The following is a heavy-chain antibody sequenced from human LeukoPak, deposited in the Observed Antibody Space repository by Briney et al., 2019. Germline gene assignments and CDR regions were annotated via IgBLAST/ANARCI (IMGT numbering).Heavy chain of an antibody. J-gene: IGHJ5*02. Sequence: PSETLSLTCTVSGGSISSGSYYWSWIRQPAGKGLEWIGRIYTSGSTNYNPSLKSRVTISVDTSKNQFSLKLSSVTAADTAVYYCARELAWDWFDPWGQGTLVTVSS. V-gene: IGHV4-61*02. CDR3: ARELAWDWFDP. CDR2: IYTSGST. CDR1: GGSISSGSYY. D-gene: IGHD1-1*01.